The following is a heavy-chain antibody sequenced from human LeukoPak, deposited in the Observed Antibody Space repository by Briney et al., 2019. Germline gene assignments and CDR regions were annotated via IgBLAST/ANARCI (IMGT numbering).Heavy chain of an antibody. J-gene: IGHJ4*02. V-gene: IGHV3-23*01. CDR1: VFIFSSYG. Sequence: GGSLRLSCAASVFIFSSYGMSWVRQAPGKRPEWVSGISGSGGSTYYADSVKGRFTISRDNSKNTLYLQMNSLRADDTAVYYCAKDRAIVGPTYFDYWGQGTLVTVSS. D-gene: IGHD1-26*01. CDR3: AKDRAIVGPTYFDY. CDR2: ISGSGGST.